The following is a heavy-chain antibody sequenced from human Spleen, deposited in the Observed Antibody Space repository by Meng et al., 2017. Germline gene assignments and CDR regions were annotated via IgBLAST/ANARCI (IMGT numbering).Heavy chain of an antibody. CDR1: GYSLSSYW. D-gene: IGHD1-26*01. V-gene: IGHV5-51*01. CDR2: IYPGDSDT. CDR3: ARHWRYRGRPPSAFDI. Sequence: GGSLRLSCKGSGYSLSSYWIGWVRQMPGKGLEWMGIIYPGDSDTRYSPSFQGQVTISADKSISTPYLQWSSLRASDTAMYYCARHWRYRGRPPSAFDIWGQGTMVTVSS. J-gene: IGHJ3*02.